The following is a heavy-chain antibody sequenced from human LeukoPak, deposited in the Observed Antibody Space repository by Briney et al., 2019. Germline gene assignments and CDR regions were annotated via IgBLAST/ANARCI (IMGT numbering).Heavy chain of an antibody. CDR1: GFTLTSYY. CDR3: ASVSVGVGGKGYYFDY. CDR2: INPSGGNT. V-gene: IGHV1-46*01. J-gene: IGHJ4*02. D-gene: IGHD1-26*01. Sequence: ASVTVSCKASGFTLTSYYMHWVRQAPGQGLEWMGIINPSGGNTRYAQKFQGRVTMTRDTSTSTVYMELSSLRSEDTAVYYCASVSVGVGGKGYYFDYWGQGTLVTVSS.